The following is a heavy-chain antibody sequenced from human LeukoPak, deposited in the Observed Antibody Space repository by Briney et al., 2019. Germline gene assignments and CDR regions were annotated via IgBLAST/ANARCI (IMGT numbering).Heavy chain of an antibody. Sequence: TGGSLRLSCAASGFTFSSYALHWVRQAPNKGLEWVAIVSYDGSIKYYADSVKGRFTISRDNSKNTLYLQMNSLRVEDTAVYYCARDHYSSGPYYFDCWGQGTLVTVSS. CDR3: ARDHYSSGPYYFDC. V-gene: IGHV3-30-3*01. CDR2: VSYDGSIK. D-gene: IGHD6-19*01. CDR1: GFTFSSYA. J-gene: IGHJ4*02.